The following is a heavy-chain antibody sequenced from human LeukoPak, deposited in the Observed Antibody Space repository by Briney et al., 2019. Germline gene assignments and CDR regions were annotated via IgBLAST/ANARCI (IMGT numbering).Heavy chain of an antibody. V-gene: IGHV1-2*02. J-gene: IGHJ4*02. CDR2: INPNSGGT. D-gene: IGHD3-22*01. Sequence: ASVKVSCKASGYTFTGYYMHWVRQAPGQGLEWMGWINPNSGGTNYAQKFQGRVTMTRDTSINTAYMELSWLRSDDTAVYSCARLATHYDSSGYYKRWGQGTLVTVSS. CDR1: GYTFTGYY. CDR3: ARLATHYDSSGYYKR.